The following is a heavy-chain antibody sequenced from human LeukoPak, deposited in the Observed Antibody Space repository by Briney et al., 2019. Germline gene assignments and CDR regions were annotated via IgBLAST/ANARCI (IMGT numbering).Heavy chain of an antibody. V-gene: IGHV1-18*01. CDR1: GYTFNTYG. CDR2: ISADTGDT. Sequence: ASVKVSFKASGYTFNTYGISWVRQAPGQGLEWMGWISADTGDTNYSQKVQGRVTMTTDTSAGTAYMELRSLRSDDTAVYYCARSSRSKRVWYFDLWGRGTLVTVSS. J-gene: IGHJ2*01. D-gene: IGHD5-24*01. CDR3: ARSSRSKRVWYFDL.